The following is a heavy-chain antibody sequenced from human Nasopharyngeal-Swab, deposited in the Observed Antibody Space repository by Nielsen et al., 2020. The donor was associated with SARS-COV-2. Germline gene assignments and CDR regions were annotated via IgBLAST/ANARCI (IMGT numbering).Heavy chain of an antibody. CDR1: GGSISSGGYY. J-gene: IGHJ3*02. CDR3: ARRDIRITIFGVVHDAFDI. CDR2: HYYSGST. V-gene: IGHV4-31*03. Sequence: SETLSLTCTVSGGSISSGGYYWSWICPPPGQALAWIGYHYYSGSTYYNPSLKSRVTISVDTSKNQFSLKLRSVTAADTAVYYCARRDIRITIFGVVHDAFDIWGQGTMVTVSS. D-gene: IGHD3-3*01.